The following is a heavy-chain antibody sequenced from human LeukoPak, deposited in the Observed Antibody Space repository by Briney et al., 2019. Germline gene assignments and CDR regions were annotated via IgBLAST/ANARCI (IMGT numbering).Heavy chain of an antibody. CDR2: IKQDGSEK. J-gene: IGHJ4*02. D-gene: IGHD3-10*01. V-gene: IGHV3-7*01. CDR1: GFTVSSNY. Sequence: GGSLRLSCAASGFTVSSNYMSWVRQAPGKGLEWVANIKQDGSEKYYVDSVKGRFTISRDNAKNSLYLQMNSLRAEDTAVYYCARRKVPWFGELDYWGQGTLVTVSS. CDR3: ARRKVPWFGELDY.